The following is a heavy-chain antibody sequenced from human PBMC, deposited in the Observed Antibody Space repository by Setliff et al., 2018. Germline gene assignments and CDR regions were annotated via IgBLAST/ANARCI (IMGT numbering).Heavy chain of an antibody. CDR2: INAGNGNT. J-gene: IGHJ3*02. CDR1: GYTFTSYA. CDR3: ARDPDYYDSSGGAFDI. Sequence: RASVKVSCKASGYTFTSYAMHWVRQAPGQRLEWMGWINAGNGNTKYSQEFQGRVTITRDTSASTAYMELSSRRSEDMAVYYCARDPDYYDSSGGAFDIWGQGTMVTVSS. D-gene: IGHD3-22*01. V-gene: IGHV1-3*03.